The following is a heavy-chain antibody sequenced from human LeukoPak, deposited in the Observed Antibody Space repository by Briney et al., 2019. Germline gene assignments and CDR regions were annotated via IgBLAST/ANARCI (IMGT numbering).Heavy chain of an antibody. CDR1: GGSFSGYY. CDR3: ARGRYLKLDY. V-gene: IGHV4-34*01. J-gene: IGHJ4*02. D-gene: IGHD3-16*02. CDR2: INHSGTT. Sequence: PSETLSLTCGVYGGSFSGYYWSWIRQPPGKGLEWIGEINHSGTTNYSPSLKSRVTISADTSKNQFSLKLSSVTAADTAVYYCARGRYLKLDYWGQGTLVTVSS.